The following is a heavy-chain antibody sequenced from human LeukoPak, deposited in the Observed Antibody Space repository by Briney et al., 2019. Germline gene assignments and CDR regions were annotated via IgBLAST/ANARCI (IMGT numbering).Heavy chain of an antibody. J-gene: IGHJ6*02. Sequence: PGGSLRLSCAASGFTFSSYSMNWVRQAPGKGLEWVSYVSSSSSTIYYADSVKGRFTISRDNAKNSPYLQMNSLRDEDTAVYYCARDSRRLQMDVWGQGTTVTVSS. CDR2: VSSSSSTI. D-gene: IGHD3-16*01. CDR1: GFTFSSYS. CDR3: ARDSRRLQMDV. V-gene: IGHV3-48*02.